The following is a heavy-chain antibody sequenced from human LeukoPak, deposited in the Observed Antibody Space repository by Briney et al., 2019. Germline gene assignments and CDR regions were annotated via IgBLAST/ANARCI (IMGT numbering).Heavy chain of an antibody. CDR3: ARGSSGWYKAPRNAFDI. CDR2: INHSGST. D-gene: IGHD6-19*01. V-gene: IGHV4-34*01. CDR1: GGSFSGYY. J-gene: IGHJ3*02. Sequence: KSSETLSLTCAVYGGSFSGYYWSWIRQPPGKGLEWIGEINHSGSTNYNPSLKSRVTISVDTSKNQFSLKLSSVTAADTAVYYCARGSSGWYKAPRNAFDIWGQGTMVTVSS.